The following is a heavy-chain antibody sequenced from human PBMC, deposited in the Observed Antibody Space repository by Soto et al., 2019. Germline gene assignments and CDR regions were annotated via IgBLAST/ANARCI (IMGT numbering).Heavy chain of an antibody. Sequence: GGSLRLSCAASGFTFSSYSMNWVRQAPGKGLEWVSYISSSSSTIYYADSVKGRFTISRDNAKNSLYLQMNSLRDEDTAVYYCARVTIFGVVIIPYYYYGMDVWGQGTTVTVSS. J-gene: IGHJ6*02. V-gene: IGHV3-48*02. CDR1: GFTFSSYS. CDR3: ARVTIFGVVIIPYYYYGMDV. D-gene: IGHD3-3*01. CDR2: ISSSSSTI.